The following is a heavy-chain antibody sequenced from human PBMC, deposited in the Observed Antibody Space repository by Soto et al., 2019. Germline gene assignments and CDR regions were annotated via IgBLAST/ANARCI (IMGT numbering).Heavy chain of an antibody. D-gene: IGHD3-3*01. CDR3: ARDYDFWSGYYTPPYYGMDV. V-gene: IGHV1-46*01. CDR1: GYTLTSYY. Sequence: GASVKVSCKASGYTLTSYYMHWVRQAPGQGLEWMGIINPSGGSTSYAQKFQGRVTMTRDTSTSTVYMELSSLRSDAMAGYYCARDYDFWSGYYTPPYYGMDVWGQGTTVTVSS. J-gene: IGHJ6*02. CDR2: INPSGGST.